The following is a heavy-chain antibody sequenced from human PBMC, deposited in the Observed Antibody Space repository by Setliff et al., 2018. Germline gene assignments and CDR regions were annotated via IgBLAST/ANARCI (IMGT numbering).Heavy chain of an antibody. J-gene: IGHJ3*02. V-gene: IGHV3-21*01. CDR2: ISGNGNYI. D-gene: IGHD3-22*01. CDR3: TRAVKAFDI. Sequence: LRLSCAASGFTFSSYTMSWVRQAPGKGLEWVSSISGNGNYIYYADSMKGRFTVSRDNAKNSLYLQMNSLRAEDAAVYYCTRAVKAFDIWGQGTMVTVSS. CDR1: GFTFSSYT.